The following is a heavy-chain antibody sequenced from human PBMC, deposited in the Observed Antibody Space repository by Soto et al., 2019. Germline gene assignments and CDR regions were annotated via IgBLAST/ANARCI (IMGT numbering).Heavy chain of an antibody. V-gene: IGHV1-8*01. D-gene: IGHD5-12*01. J-gene: IGHJ6*03. CDR3: ARAYSGGYDSYYYYYMDV. CDR1: GYTFTRYG. Sequence: GASVKVSWKGSGYTFTRYGIKWGRQATGQGVEWMGWMNPNSGNTGYAQKFQGRVTMTRNTSISTAYMELSSLRSEDTAVYYCARAYSGGYDSYYYYYMDVWGKGTTVTVSS. CDR2: MNPNSGNT.